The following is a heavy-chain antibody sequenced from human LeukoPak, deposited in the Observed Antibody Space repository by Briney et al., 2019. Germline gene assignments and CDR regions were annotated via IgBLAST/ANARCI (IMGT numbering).Heavy chain of an antibody. CDR1: GYTLTELS. J-gene: IGHJ4*02. Sequence: ASVKVSCKVSGYTLTELSMHWVRQAPGKGLEWMGGFDPEDGETIYAQKFRGRVTMTEDTSTDTAYMELSSLRSEDTAVYYCATGTYYYGSGSSPGLGYWGQGTLVTVSS. CDR2: FDPEDGET. CDR3: ATGTYYYGSGSSPGLGY. D-gene: IGHD3-10*01. V-gene: IGHV1-24*01.